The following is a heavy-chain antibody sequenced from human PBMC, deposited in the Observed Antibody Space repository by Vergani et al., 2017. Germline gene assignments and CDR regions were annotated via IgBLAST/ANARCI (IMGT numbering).Heavy chain of an antibody. CDR3: ARYGRIDSEGTELDY. V-gene: IGHV3-74*01. Sequence: EVQLVESGGGLVQPGGSLRLSCAASGFTFSRHWMHWVRQAPGKGLVWVSRVNPEGTNTPYADSVKGRFTISRDNAKNMMYLQLNSLRDEDTDVYYCARYGRIDSEGTELDYWGQGTLVTVSS. CDR1: GFTFSRHW. D-gene: IGHD1-14*01. J-gene: IGHJ4*02. CDR2: VNPEGTNT.